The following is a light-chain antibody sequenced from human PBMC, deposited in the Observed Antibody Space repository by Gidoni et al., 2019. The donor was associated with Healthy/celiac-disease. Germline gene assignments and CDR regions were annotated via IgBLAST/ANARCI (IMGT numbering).Light chain of an antibody. Sequence: VVLMTQSPSLLSASTGDRVTISCRRSQGISSYLAWYKQKQGKAPEILIYAASTLQSGVTSRFSGRGSGTDFNITISWLQSEDFETYYCEQHYSFPWTFGQGTKVEIK. CDR2: AAS. CDR1: QGISSY. CDR3: EQHYSFPWT. V-gene: IGKV1D-8*01. J-gene: IGKJ1*01.